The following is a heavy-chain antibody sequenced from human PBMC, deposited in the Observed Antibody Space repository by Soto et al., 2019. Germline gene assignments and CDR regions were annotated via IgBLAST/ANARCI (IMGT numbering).Heavy chain of an antibody. Sequence: SETLSLTCTVSGGSISRDYWSWIRQSPEKGLEYIGFIYYSWNTNYNPSLKSRVTISVHTTKNLFSLKLISVTAADTAVYYCARVHRSCTGGSCYLLDSWGQGTLVTVSS. CDR1: GGSISRDY. J-gene: IGHJ4*02. V-gene: IGHV4-59*01. D-gene: IGHD2-15*01. CDR3: ARVHRSCTGGSCYLLDS. CDR2: IYYSWNT.